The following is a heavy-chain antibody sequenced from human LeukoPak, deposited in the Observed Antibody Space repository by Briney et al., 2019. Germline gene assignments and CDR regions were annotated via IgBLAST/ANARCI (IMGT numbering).Heavy chain of an antibody. D-gene: IGHD6-13*01. Sequence: SETLSLTCTVSGYSISSGYYWGWIRQPPGKGLEWIGSIYHSGSTYYNPSLKSRVTISVDTSKNQFSLKLSSVTAADTAVYYCARVWYSSSRTPDYFDYWGQGTLVTVSS. CDR2: IYHSGST. CDR3: ARVWYSSSRTPDYFDY. CDR1: GYSISSGYY. J-gene: IGHJ4*02. V-gene: IGHV4-38-2*02.